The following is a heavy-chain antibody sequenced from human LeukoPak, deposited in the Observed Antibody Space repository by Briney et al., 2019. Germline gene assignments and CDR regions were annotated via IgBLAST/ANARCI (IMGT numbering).Heavy chain of an antibody. D-gene: IGHD3-10*01. J-gene: IGHJ6*03. CDR2: IYYSGST. Sequence: KTSETLSLTCAVSGGSISSGGYSWSWIRQPPGKGLEWIGYIYYSGSTYYNPSLKSRVTISVDTSKNQFSLKLSSVTAADTAVYYCARGDEYYYGSGRPTYYYYMDVWGKGTTVTISS. V-gene: IGHV4-30-4*07. CDR1: GGSISSGGYS. CDR3: ARGDEYYYGSGRPTYYYYMDV.